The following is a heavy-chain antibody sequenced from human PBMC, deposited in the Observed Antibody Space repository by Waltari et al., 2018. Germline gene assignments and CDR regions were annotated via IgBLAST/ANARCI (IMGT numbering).Heavy chain of an antibody. CDR3: AVTSITMDYYYGMDV. CDR1: GGSISSHY. CDR2: IYYSGST. V-gene: IGHV4-59*11. J-gene: IGHJ6*02. D-gene: IGHD3-10*01. Sequence: QVQLQESGPGLVKPSETLSLTCTVSGGSISSHYWSWIRQPPGKGLEWIGYIYYSGSTNYNPSLKSRVTISVDTSKNQFSLKLSSVTAADTAVYYCAVTSITMDYYYGMDVWGQGTTVTVSS.